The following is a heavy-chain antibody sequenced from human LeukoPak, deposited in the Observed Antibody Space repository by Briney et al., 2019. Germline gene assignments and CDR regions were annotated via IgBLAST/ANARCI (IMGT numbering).Heavy chain of an antibody. Sequence: PGGSLRLSCAASGFTFSSYGMHWVRQAPGKGLEWVAFIRYDGSNKYYADSVKGRFTISRDNSKNTLYLQMNSLRAEDTAVYYCAKEGNVVVPAAPPDYWGQGTLVTVSS. CDR3: AKEGNVVVPAAPPDY. J-gene: IGHJ4*02. CDR2: IRYDGSNK. V-gene: IGHV3-30*02. CDR1: GFTFSSYG. D-gene: IGHD2-2*01.